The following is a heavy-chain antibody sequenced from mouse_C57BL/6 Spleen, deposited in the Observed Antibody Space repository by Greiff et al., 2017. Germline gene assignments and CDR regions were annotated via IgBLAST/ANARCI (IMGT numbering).Heavy chain of an antibody. J-gene: IGHJ4*01. CDR3: ARFDYDYDDVDYYAMDY. CDR1: GFNIKNTY. Sequence: EVQLQQSVAELVRPGASVKLSCTASGFNIKNTYMHWVKQRPEQGLEWIGRIDPANGNTKYAPKFQGKATITADTSSNKAYLQLSSLTSEDTAIYYCARFDYDYDDVDYYAMDYWGQGTSVTVSS. CDR2: IDPANGNT. D-gene: IGHD2-4*01. V-gene: IGHV14-3*01.